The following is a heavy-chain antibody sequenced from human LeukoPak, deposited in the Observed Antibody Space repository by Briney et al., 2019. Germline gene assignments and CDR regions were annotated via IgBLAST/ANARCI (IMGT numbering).Heavy chain of an antibody. D-gene: IGHD3-3*01. CDR3: ARRYDFWSGYPPPLDY. V-gene: IGHV4-34*01. J-gene: IGHJ4*02. CDR1: GGSFSGYY. Sequence: SETLSLTCTVFGGSFSGYYWNWIRQPPGKGLEWIGQINPSRNTNYNPSLKSRVTISVDTSKKQFSLKLSSVTAADTAVYYCARRYDFWSGYPPPLDYWGQGTLVTVSS. CDR2: INPSRNT.